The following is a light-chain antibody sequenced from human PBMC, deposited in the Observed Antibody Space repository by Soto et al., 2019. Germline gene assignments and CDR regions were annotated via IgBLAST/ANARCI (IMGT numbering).Light chain of an antibody. J-gene: IGKJ4*01. CDR2: DAS. CDR3: QQYNSYSLT. CDR1: HSISSW. V-gene: IGKV1-5*01. Sequence: VHMTQSPSTLSSSIGYRVTITCRASHSISSWLAWYQQKPGKAPRLLIYDASSLESGVPSRFSGSGSGTEFTLTISSLQPDDFATYYCQQYNSYSLTFGGGTKVDIK.